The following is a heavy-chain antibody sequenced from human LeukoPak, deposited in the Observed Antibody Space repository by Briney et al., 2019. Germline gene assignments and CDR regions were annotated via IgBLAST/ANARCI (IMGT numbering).Heavy chain of an antibody. J-gene: IGHJ4*02. Sequence: SETLSLTCAVCGGSFNNYYWSWIRQPPGKGLEWIGEINHSGSTNYNPSLKSRLTISVDTPKNQFSLKLSSVTAADTAVYYCARGTYYFDTSAHETDDYWGQGTLVTVSS. CDR2: INHSGST. CDR1: GGSFNNYY. D-gene: IGHD3-22*01. V-gene: IGHV4-34*01. CDR3: ARGTYYFDTSAHETDDY.